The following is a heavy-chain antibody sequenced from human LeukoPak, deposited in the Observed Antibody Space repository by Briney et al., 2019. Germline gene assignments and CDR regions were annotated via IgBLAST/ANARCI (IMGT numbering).Heavy chain of an antibody. V-gene: IGHV1-2*02. D-gene: IGHD3-10*01. CDR1: GYTFTGYY. CDR3: ARGIRITILRGGAGWFDP. Sequence: ASVKVSCKASGYTFTGYYMHWVRQASGQGLEWMGWINPNSGGTNYAQKFQGRVTMTRDTSISTAYMELSRLRSDDTAVYYCARGIRITILRGGAGWFDPWGQGTLVTVSP. CDR2: INPNSGGT. J-gene: IGHJ5*02.